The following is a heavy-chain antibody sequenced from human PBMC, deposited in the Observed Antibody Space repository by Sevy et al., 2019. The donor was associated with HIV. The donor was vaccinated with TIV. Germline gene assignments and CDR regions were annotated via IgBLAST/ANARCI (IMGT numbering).Heavy chain of an antibody. CDR1: GGSISSKNYY. D-gene: IGHD6-13*01. CDR2: VYYSGST. CDR3: ARSPPWGNTWLYYFDT. J-gene: IGHJ4*02. Sequence: SETLSLTCTVSGGSISSKNYYWCWLRQPPGKGLEWIGSVYYSGSTDYNPSLKTRVTISVETSKNQFSLTLSSVTAADTAVYYCARSPPWGNTWLYYFDTWGQGTLVTVSS. V-gene: IGHV4-39*01.